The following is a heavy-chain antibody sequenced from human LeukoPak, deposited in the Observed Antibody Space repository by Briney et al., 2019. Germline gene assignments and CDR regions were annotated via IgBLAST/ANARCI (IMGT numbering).Heavy chain of an antibody. CDR3: ARLISSSARGYFDY. CDR2: ISGGGVST. J-gene: IGHJ4*02. V-gene: IGHV3-23*01. D-gene: IGHD6-6*01. Sequence: GGSLRLSCAASGFTFSDYYISWIRQVPGKGLEWVSAISGGGVSTYYADSVKGRFTISRDNSKNTLNLQMNSLRAEDTAVYYCARLISSSARGYFDYWGQGTLVTVSS. CDR1: GFTFSDYY.